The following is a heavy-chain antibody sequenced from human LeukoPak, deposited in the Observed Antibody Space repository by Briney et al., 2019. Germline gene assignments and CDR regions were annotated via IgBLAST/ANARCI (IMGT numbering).Heavy chain of an antibody. J-gene: IGHJ4*02. CDR2: ISSNWGST. V-gene: IGHV3-64*01. D-gene: IGHD6-19*01. Sequence: GGSLRLSCAAYGFTLSRHSMHWVRQAPGKGLEFVSAISSNWGSTYYSNSVKGRFTISRDSSKNTLYLQMGSLIAEDMALYYCARVGMTSGSGCDYWGQGTLVTVSS. CDR3: ARVGMTSGSGCDY. CDR1: GFTLSRHS.